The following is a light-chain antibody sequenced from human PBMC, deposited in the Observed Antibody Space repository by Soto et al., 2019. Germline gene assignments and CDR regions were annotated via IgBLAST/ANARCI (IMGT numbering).Light chain of an antibody. CDR2: ETS. V-gene: IGKV3-11*01. J-gene: IGKJ2*01. CDR1: QSVSTS. CDR3: QQRNNWPPVYT. Sequence: EIVLTQSPATLSLSPGERATLSCRASQSVSTSLAWYQQKPGQAPRLLIYETSNRATGIPVRFSGSGSGTDFTLTIINLEPEDFSVYYCQQRNNWPPVYTFGQGTKVEIK.